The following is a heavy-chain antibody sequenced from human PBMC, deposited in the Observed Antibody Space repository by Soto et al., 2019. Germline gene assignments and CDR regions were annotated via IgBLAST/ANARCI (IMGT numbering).Heavy chain of an antibody. J-gene: IGHJ5*02. CDR2: IDSSGEK. CDR3: ARRHLAVAVSPWFDP. D-gene: IGHD6-19*01. V-gene: IGHV2-26*01. CDR1: GLSITDSEMG. Sequence: QVTLKESGPVLVKPTETLTLRCTVSGLSITDSEMGVSWIRQPPGQPLEWLAHIDSSGEKSYRTFLKSRLSISNDTSKSQIVRTMTNMDPADTATYYCARRHLAVAVSPWFDPWGQGIPVTVSS.